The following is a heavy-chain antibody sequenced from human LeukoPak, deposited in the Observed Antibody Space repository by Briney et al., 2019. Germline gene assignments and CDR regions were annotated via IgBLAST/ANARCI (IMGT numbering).Heavy chain of an antibody. CDR2: IYYSGST. Sequence: PSETLSLTCTVSGGSISSYYWSWIRQPPGKGLEWIGYIYYSGSTNYNPSLKSRVTISVDTSKNQFSLQLSSVTAADTAVYYCARAKEGYPFYGMDVWGQGTTVTVSS. CDR1: GGSISSYY. D-gene: IGHD5-12*01. CDR3: ARAKEGYPFYGMDV. J-gene: IGHJ6*02. V-gene: IGHV4-59*01.